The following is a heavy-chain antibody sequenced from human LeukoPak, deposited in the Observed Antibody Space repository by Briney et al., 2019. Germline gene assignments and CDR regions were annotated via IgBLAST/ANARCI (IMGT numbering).Heavy chain of an antibody. V-gene: IGHV4-39*07. CDR1: GGSISSSSYY. Sequence: PSETLSLTCTVSGGSISSSSYYWGWIRQPPGKGLEWIGSIYYSGSTYYNPSLKSRVTISVDTSKNQFSLKLSSVTAADTAVYYCARASDNSAFDIWGQGTMVTVSS. D-gene: IGHD5-24*01. CDR3: ARASDNSAFDI. CDR2: IYYSGST. J-gene: IGHJ3*02.